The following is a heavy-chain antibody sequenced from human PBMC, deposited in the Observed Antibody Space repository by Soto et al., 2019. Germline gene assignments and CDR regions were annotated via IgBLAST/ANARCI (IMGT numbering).Heavy chain of an antibody. D-gene: IGHD5-18*01. Sequence: SXDSQQVHWNCSEYSFASFCFSLVIQMPGKGLEWMGRIDPSDSYTNYSPSFQGHVTISADKSISTAYLQWSSLKASDTAMYYCARAPPGGYSYGYYYYGMDVWGHGTTVTVSS. CDR1: EYSFASFC. CDR3: ARAPPGGYSYGYYYYGMDV. CDR2: IDPSDSYT. V-gene: IGHV5-10-1*01. J-gene: IGHJ6*02.